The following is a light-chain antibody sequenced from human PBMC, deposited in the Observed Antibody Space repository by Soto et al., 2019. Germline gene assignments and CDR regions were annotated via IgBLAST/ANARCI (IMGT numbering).Light chain of an antibody. CDR1: KRISSW. CDR3: HHYNSYQYT. V-gene: IGKV1-5*03. J-gene: IGKJ2*01. CDR2: KAT. Sequence: DIQMTQSPSTLSASVGDRVTISCRASKRISSWLAWYQQKPGEAPKLLIYKATSLGSGVPSRFSGSGSGTEFTLTICILQPDDFATYYGHHYNSYQYTFGQGTKLEIK.